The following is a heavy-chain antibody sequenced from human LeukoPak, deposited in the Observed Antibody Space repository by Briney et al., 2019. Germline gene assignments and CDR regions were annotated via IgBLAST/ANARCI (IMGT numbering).Heavy chain of an antibody. CDR3: ARNYPDGGGGRYFDWLPVF. CDR1: GFTFSTYG. CDR2: ISATGGTI. J-gene: IGHJ4*02. V-gene: IGHV3-48*04. D-gene: IGHD3-9*01. Sequence: PGGSLRLSCEAYGFTFSTYGMSWVRQAPGKGLEWVSYISATGGTIYYADSVKGRFTISRDNAKNSLYLQMNSLRVEDTALYYCARNYPDGGGGRYFDWLPVFWGQGTLVTVSS.